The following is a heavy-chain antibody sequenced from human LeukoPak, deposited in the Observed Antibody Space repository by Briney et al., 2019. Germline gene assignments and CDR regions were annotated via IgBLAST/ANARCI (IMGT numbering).Heavy chain of an antibody. CDR3: ARRRSGATGRRGFDP. CDR1: GGSISSNNYY. CDR2: VYYSGIA. V-gene: IGHV4-39*01. Sequence: SETLSLTCTVSGGSISSNNYYWGWIRQPPGKGLEWIGSVYYSGIAFYNPSLKSRVTISVDTSKNQFSLNLSSVTAADTAVYYCARRRSGATGRRGFDPWGQGTLVTVSS. D-gene: IGHD1-14*01. J-gene: IGHJ5*02.